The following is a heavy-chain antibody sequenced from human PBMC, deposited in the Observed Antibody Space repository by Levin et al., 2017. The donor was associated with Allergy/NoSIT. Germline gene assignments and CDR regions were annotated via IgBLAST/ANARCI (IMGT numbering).Heavy chain of an antibody. V-gene: IGHV3-11*01. CDR2: ISSSGSTI. D-gene: IGHD6-13*01. CDR3: ARDEYSSSWYRPRSVHYGYFDL. Sequence: GGSLRLSCAASGFTFSDYYMSWIRQAPGKGLEWVSYISSSGSTIYYADSVKGRFTISRDNAKNSLYLQMNSLRAEDTAVYYCARDEYSSSWYRPRSVHYGYFDLWGRGTLVTVSS. J-gene: IGHJ2*01. CDR1: GFTFSDYY.